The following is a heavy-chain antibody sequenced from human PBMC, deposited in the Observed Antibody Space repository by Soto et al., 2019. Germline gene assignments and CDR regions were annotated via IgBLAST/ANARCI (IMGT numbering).Heavy chain of an antibody. D-gene: IGHD3-22*01. Sequence: GASVKVSCKASGGTFSSYAISWVRQATGQGLEWMGWISAYNGNTNYAQKLQGRVTMTTDTSTSTAYMELRSLRSDDTAVYYCARVKGSGYHNWFDPWGQGTLVTVSS. J-gene: IGHJ5*02. CDR1: GGTFSSYA. CDR3: ARVKGSGYHNWFDP. V-gene: IGHV1-18*01. CDR2: ISAYNGNT.